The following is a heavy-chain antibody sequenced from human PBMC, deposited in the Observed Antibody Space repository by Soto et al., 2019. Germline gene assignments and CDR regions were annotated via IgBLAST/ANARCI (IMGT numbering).Heavy chain of an antibody. V-gene: IGHV4-4*07. CDR3: ARALSSAAGLYFDY. Sequence: SETLSLTCTVSGGSISAYYWSWIRQPAGKGMEWVGRVHATDGTKYNPSLKSRVTMSIGTSKNQFSLNLGSLTATDTAVYYCARALSSAAGLYFDYWGQGILVTVSS. D-gene: IGHD6-13*01. CDR2: VHATDGT. J-gene: IGHJ4*02. CDR1: GGSISAYY.